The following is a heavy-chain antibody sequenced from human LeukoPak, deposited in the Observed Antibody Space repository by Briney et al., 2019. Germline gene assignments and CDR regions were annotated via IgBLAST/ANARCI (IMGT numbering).Heavy chain of an antibody. D-gene: IGHD2-21*02. CDR2: INPNSGGT. V-gene: IGHV1-2*02. J-gene: IGHJ4*02. CDR1: GYTFTGYY. CDR3: ARDLTYCGGDCYPHGY. Sequence: GASVKVSCKASGYTFTGYYMHWVRQAPGQGLEWMGWINPNSGGTNYAQRFQGRVTMTRDTSISTAYMELSRLRSDDTAVYYCARDLTYCGGDCYPHGYWGQGTLVTVSS.